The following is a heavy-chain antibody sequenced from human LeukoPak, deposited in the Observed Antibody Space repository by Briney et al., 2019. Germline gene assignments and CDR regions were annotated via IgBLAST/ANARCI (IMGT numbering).Heavy chain of an antibody. Sequence: GGSLRLSCAASGFTFSSYAMSWVRQAPGKGLEWVSGISGSGGSTYYADSVKGRFTISRDNSKNTLYLQMNSLRTEDTAVYYCARDATTYYYGSGSYGGAFDIWGQGTMVTVSS. D-gene: IGHD3-10*01. CDR3: ARDATTYYYGSGSYGGAFDI. CDR1: GFTFSSYA. V-gene: IGHV3-23*01. J-gene: IGHJ3*02. CDR2: ISGSGGST.